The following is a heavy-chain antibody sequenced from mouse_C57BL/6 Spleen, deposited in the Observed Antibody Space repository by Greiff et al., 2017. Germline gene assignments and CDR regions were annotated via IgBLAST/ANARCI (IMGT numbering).Heavy chain of an antibody. D-gene: IGHD1-1*01. CDR3: ARGGYGSNAMDY. V-gene: IGHV1-80*01. CDR1: GYAFTSYW. J-gene: IGHJ4*01. Sequence: QVQLQQSGAELVKPGASVKISCKASGYAFTSYWMSWVKQRPGKGLEWIGQIYPGDGDTNYNGKLKGKATLTAAKSSSPAYMQFSSLTSEASAVYVSARGGYGSNAMDYWGQGTSVTVSS. CDR2: IYPGDGDT.